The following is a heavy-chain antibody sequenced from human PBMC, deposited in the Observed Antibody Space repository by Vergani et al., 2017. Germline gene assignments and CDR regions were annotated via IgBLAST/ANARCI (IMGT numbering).Heavy chain of an antibody. CDR2: ISSSGSTI. Sequence: QVQLVESGGGLVKPGGSLRLSCAASGFTFSDYYMSWIRQAPGKGLEWVSYISSSGSTIYYADSVKGRCTISRDNAKNSLYLQMNSLRAEDTAVYYCAAMEYYYDSSGYYRPEYFQHWGQGTLVTVSS. J-gene: IGHJ1*01. D-gene: IGHD3-22*01. V-gene: IGHV3-11*01. CDR1: GFTFSDYY. CDR3: AAMEYYYDSSGYYRPEYFQH.